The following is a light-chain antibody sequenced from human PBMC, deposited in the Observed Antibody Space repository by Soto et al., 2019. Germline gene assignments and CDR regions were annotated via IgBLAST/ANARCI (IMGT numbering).Light chain of an antibody. CDR1: QSVSSSF. V-gene: IGKV3D-20*02. CDR3: QQRNIWPPVT. CDR2: GVF. J-gene: IGKJ5*01. Sequence: EIVLTQSPGTLSLSPGERATLSCRASQSVSSSFLTWYQQKPGQAPRLLIYGVFSRATGIPARFSGSGSGTDFTLTISSLEPEDFAVYYCQQRNIWPPVTFGQGTRLEIK.